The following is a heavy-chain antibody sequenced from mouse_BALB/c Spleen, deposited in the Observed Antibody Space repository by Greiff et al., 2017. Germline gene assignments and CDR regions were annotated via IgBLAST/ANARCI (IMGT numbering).Heavy chain of an antibody. CDR1: GFSLTSYG. V-gene: IGHV2-9*02. CDR3: ARIWSIRGFAY. D-gene: IGHD1-1*02. Sequence: VKLVESGPGLVAPSQSLSITCTVSGFSLTSYGVHWVRQPPGKGLEWLGVIWAGGSTNYNSALMSRLSISKDNSKSQVFLKMNSLQTDDTAMYYCARIWSIRGFAYWGQGTLVTVSA. J-gene: IGHJ3*01. CDR2: IWAGGST.